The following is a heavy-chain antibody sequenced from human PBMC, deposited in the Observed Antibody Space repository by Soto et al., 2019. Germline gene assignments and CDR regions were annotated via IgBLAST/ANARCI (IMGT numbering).Heavy chain of an antibody. CDR3: ARSETGGNPHLYFDL. CDR1: GGSFSSNSHF. V-gene: IGHV4-39*01. CDR2: TYFGVNS. J-gene: IGHJ2*01. D-gene: IGHD2-15*01. Sequence: QLQESGPGLAQPSETLSLTCTVSGGSFSSNSHFWAWIRQPPGKGLEWIGSTYFGVNSRYNPCHASRVTLSVDTSRNQCSLKVNSVTAADTAIYYCARSETGGNPHLYFDLWGRGTLVTVSS.